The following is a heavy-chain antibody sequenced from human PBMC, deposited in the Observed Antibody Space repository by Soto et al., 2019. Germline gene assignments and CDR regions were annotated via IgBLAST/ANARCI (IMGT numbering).Heavy chain of an antibody. Sequence: QLQLQESGPGLVKPSETLSLTCTVSGGSLSSTSYYWVWIRQPPGKGLEWIGSFYYSGSTYYNPSLKSRATTTVDTSENQSSLQLSAVTATDTAVYYCARQVVGGTVAGSGSFDYWGQGTLVTVSS. CDR1: GGSLSSTSYY. V-gene: IGHV4-39*01. D-gene: IGHD3-10*01. CDR3: ARQVVGGTVAGSGSFDY. J-gene: IGHJ4*02. CDR2: FYYSGST.